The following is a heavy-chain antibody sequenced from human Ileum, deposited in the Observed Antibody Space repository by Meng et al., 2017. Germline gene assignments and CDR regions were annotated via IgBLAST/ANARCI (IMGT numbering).Heavy chain of an antibody. CDR3: ATRGNPYLNC. Sequence: LVDSGAAVQKLGASVKVSCDASCSTLSSDGFAWVRQAPEQGLEWMGWINVYNGITNYAQKFQGRVTMTTDTSTRTGYMELTSLTSDDTATYYCATRGNPYLNCWGQGTLVTVSS. V-gene: IGHV1-18*01. CDR1: CSTLSSDG. J-gene: IGHJ4*02. CDR2: INVYNGIT.